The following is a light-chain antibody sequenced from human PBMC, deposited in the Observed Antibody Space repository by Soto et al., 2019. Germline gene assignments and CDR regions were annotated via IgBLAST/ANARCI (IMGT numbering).Light chain of an antibody. V-gene: IGKV3-15*01. CDR3: QQYGDWPLT. CDR1: QGVGNH. CDR2: ATS. J-gene: IGKJ4*01. Sequence: EIVVTQSPATLSVSPGERANLSCRASQGVGNHFAWYQQKPGQAPRLLIFATSTRATGVPARFSGSGSGTEFTLTISSLQSEDFAVYYCQQYGDWPLTFGGGAKVEIE.